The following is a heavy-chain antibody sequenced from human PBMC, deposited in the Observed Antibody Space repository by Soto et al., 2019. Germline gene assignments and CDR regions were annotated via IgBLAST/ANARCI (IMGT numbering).Heavy chain of an antibody. D-gene: IGHD2-2*01. CDR2: IIPIFGTA. CDR1: GGTFSSYA. CDR3: ARDRTGYCSSTSCRNYYGMDV. Sequence: SVKFSCKASGGTFSSYAISWVRQAPGQGLEWMGGIIPIFGTANYAQKFQGRVTITADESTSTAYMELSSLRSEDTAVYYCARDRTGYCSSTSCRNYYGMDVWGQGTTVTVSS. J-gene: IGHJ6*02. V-gene: IGHV1-69*13.